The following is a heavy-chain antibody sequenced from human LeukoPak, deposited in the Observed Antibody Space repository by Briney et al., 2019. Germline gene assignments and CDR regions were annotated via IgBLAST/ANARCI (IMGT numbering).Heavy chain of an antibody. CDR2: FDPEDGET. Sequence: ASVKVSCKASGYTFTSYYMHWVRQAPGKGLEWMGGFDPEDGETIYAQKFQGRVTMTEDTSTDTAYMELSSLRSEDTAVYYCATSLLSYKDDSSGYPLSFDYWGQGTLVTVSS. CDR1: GYTFTSYY. CDR3: ATSLLSYKDDSSGYPLSFDY. J-gene: IGHJ4*02. V-gene: IGHV1-24*01. D-gene: IGHD3-22*01.